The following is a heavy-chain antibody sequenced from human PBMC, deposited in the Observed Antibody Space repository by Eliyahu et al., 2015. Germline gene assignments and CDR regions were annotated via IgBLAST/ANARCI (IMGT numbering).Heavy chain of an antibody. Sequence: QVQLQESGPGLVKPSETLSLTCAVSGYSISRGYYWGWIRQPPGKGLEWIGSIYHSGSTYYNPSLKSRVPISVDTSKNQFSLKLSSVTAADTAVYYCARGSYGYFDYWGQGTLVTVSS. D-gene: IGHD2-8*01. V-gene: IGHV4-38-2*01. CDR2: IYHSGST. CDR3: ARGSYGYFDY. CDR1: GYSISRGYY. J-gene: IGHJ4*02.